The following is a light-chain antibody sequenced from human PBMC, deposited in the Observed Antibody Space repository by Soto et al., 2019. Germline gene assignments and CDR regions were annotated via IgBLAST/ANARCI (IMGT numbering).Light chain of an antibody. J-gene: IGKJ2*01. CDR2: GAS. Sequence: EIVMTQSPATLSVSPGERATLSCRASQSVRSNLPWYQQKPGQAPRLLIYGASTRATGIPARFSGSGSGTEFTLTISSLQSEDFAVYYCQQYNNWPPLYTFGQGTKLEIK. V-gene: IGKV3-15*01. CDR1: QSVRSN. CDR3: QQYNNWPPLYT.